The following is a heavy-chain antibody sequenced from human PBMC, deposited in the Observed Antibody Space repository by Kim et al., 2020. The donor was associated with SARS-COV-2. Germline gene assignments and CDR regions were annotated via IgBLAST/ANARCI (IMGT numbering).Heavy chain of an antibody. J-gene: IGHJ2*01. Sequence: SETLSLTCTVSGGSISSYYWSWIRQPPGKGLEWIGYIYYSGSTNYNPSLKSRVTISVDTSKNQFSLKLSSVTAADTAVYYCARRNWSITGTPKHAYWYFDLWGRGTLVTVSS. CDR3: ARRNWSITGTPKHAYWYFDL. CDR2: IYYSGST. CDR1: GGSISSYY. V-gene: IGHV4-59*08. D-gene: IGHD1-20*01.